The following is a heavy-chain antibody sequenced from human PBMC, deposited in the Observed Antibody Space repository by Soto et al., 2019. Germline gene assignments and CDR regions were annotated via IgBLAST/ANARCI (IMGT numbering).Heavy chain of an antibody. CDR1: GFTFSSYA. V-gene: IGHV3-30-3*02. CDR3: AKSLASGNFYASYFYGMDV. CDR2: ISSDGRNE. Sequence: QVQLVESGGGVVQPGRSLRLSCAASGFTFSSYAFHWVRQAPGKGLEWVAFISSDGRNEFYADSVKGRFTISRDDSKNILYVQIDSLRAADTAVFYCAKSLASGNFYASYFYGMDVWGQGTTVTVSS. J-gene: IGHJ6*02. D-gene: IGHD1-26*01.